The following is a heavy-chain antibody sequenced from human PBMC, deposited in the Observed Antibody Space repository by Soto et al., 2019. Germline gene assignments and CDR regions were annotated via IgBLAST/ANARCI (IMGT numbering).Heavy chain of an antibody. CDR2: IIPLFGTP. CDR1: GGIFSTYA. CDR3: ARDRDDYGSGNYYNRIDF. V-gene: IGHV1-69*01. Sequence: QVQLVQSGAEVKKPGSSVKVSCKASGGIFSTYAISWLRQAPGQVLEWMGGIIPLFGTPNYAQRLQGRVTITADESTSTAYMELSRLRSEDTAVYYCARDRDDYGSGNYYNRIDFWGQGTLVTVSS. D-gene: IGHD3-10*01. J-gene: IGHJ4*02.